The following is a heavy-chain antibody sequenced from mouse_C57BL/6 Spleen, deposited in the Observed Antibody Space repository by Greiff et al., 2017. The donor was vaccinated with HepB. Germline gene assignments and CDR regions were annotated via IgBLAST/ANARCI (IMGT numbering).Heavy chain of an antibody. D-gene: IGHD2-1*01. Sequence: VQLQESGAELVKPGASVKLSCKASGYTFTSYWMQWVKQRPGQGLEWIGEIDPSDSYTNYNQKFKGKATLTVDTSYSTAYMQLSSLTSEDSAVYYFARSKDYGNPYYYAMDYWGQGTAVTVSS. CDR3: ARSKDYGNPYYYAMDY. V-gene: IGHV1-50*01. CDR2: IDPSDSYT. J-gene: IGHJ4*01. CDR1: GYTFTSYW.